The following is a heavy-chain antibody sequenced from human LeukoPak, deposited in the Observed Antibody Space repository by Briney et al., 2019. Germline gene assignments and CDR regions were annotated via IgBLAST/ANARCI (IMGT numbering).Heavy chain of an antibody. CDR1: GGSISSYY. CDR2: IYYSGST. D-gene: IGHD3-10*01. CDR3: ARVVGITMVRGVIIPEYYFDY. Sequence: SETLSLTCTVSGGSISSYYWSWIRQPPGKGLEWIGYIYYSGSTNYNPSLKSRVTISVDTSKNQFSLKLSSVTAADTAVYYCARVVGITMVRGVIIPEYYFDYWGQGTLVTVSS. V-gene: IGHV4-59*01. J-gene: IGHJ4*02.